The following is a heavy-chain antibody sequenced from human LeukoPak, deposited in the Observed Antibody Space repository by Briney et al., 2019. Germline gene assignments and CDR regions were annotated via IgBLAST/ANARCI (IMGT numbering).Heavy chain of an antibody. V-gene: IGHV3-7*03. Sequence: PGGSLRLSCVASGFTFRNYWMTWVRQAPGKGLEWVANINQEGNDKYYVDSVKGRFTISRDNTKNSLFLQMNSLRAEDTAVYYCVVTRTRGDHWGQGTLGTVSS. D-gene: IGHD2-21*01. J-gene: IGHJ4*02. CDR2: INQEGNDK. CDR3: VVTRTRGDH. CDR1: GFTFRNYW.